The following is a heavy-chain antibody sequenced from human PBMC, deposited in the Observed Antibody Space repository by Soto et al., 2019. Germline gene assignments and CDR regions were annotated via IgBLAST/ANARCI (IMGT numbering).Heavy chain of an antibody. D-gene: IGHD3-9*01. CDR1: GFTFSSYA. CDR3: AKSRPVRLRYFDGPSRGFDP. J-gene: IGHJ5*02. CDR2: ISGSGGST. Sequence: GGSLRLSCADSGFTFSSYAMSWVRQAPGKGLEWVSAISGSGGSTYYADSVKGRFTISRDNSKNTLYLQMNSLRAEDTAVYYSAKSRPVRLRYFDGPSRGFDPWGQGTLVTVSS. V-gene: IGHV3-23*01.